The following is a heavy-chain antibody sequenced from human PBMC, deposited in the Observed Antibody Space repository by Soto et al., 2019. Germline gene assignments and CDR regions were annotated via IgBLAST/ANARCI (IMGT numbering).Heavy chain of an antibody. CDR2: IVGSGGTT. CDR1: GFTFSKYV. V-gene: IGHV3-23*01. J-gene: IGHJ5*02. Sequence: DVQLLESGGGFVQPGGSLRLSCAASGFTFSKYVMNWVRQAPGQGLEWVSAIVGSGGTTYYADSVKGRFTISRDNSKNTVSLLMNGRRGEDTAIYFCTKRGSDSCSRREDWFDPCGPGALVTVSS. D-gene: IGHD2-15*01. CDR3: TKRGSDSCSRREDWFDP.